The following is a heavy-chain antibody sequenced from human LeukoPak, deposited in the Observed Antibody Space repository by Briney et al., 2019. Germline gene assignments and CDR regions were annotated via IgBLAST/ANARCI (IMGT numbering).Heavy chain of an antibody. J-gene: IGHJ4*02. CDR1: EFTFSSYS. V-gene: IGHV3-48*01. CDR3: ARTRSSGYSTFDY. Sequence: GGSLRLSCAASEFTFSSYSMNWVRQAPGKGLEWASYITNSGNSKSYADSVKGRFTISRDNTKSSLYLQMNGLRAEDTAVYYCARTRSSGYSTFDYWGQGILVTVSS. D-gene: IGHD3-22*01. CDR2: ITNSGNSK.